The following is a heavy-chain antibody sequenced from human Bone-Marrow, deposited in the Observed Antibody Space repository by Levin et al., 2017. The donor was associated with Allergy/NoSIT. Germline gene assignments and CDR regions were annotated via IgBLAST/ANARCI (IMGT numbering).Heavy chain of an antibody. CDR2: IYYTGTIA. CDR1: GGSINSGDYH. D-gene: IGHD2-15*01. Sequence: KPSETLSLTCTVSGGSINSGDYHWGWIRQPPGKGLEWIGYIYYTGTIAYYNPSLRSRVTISLDTSKNQFSLRLTSLTAADTAVYYCARVSGTPHWFDPWGQGTLVTVSS. J-gene: IGHJ5*02. V-gene: IGHV4-30-4*01. CDR3: ARVSGTPHWFDP.